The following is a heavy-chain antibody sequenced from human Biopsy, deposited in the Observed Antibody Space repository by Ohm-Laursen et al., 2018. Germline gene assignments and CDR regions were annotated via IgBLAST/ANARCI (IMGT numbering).Heavy chain of an antibody. J-gene: IGHJ2*01. D-gene: IGHD1-26*01. Sequence: SDTLSLTCTVSGGSISSYYWSWIRQPPGKGLEWIGYIYYTGSTNYNPSLKGRVTISVDTAMNHLSLRLTPVTAADTAVYCCARHAPSYSGSYWRYFDLWGRGTLVTVSS. CDR1: GGSISSYY. CDR2: IYYTGST. CDR3: ARHAPSYSGSYWRYFDL. V-gene: IGHV4-59*08.